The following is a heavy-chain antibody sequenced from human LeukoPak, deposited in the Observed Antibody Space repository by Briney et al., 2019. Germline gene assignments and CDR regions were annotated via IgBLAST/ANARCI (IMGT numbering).Heavy chain of an antibody. D-gene: IGHD3-22*01. CDR3: XTXVGXDSSGSPYFDY. V-gene: IGHV3-30*03. CDR2: ISYDGSNK. J-gene: IGHJ4*02. Sequence: GRSLRLSCAASGFTFSSYGMHWVRQAPGKGLEWVAVISYDGSNKYYADSVKGRFAISRDNYKNTLYLQMNSLRAEDTAVYYXXTXVGXDSSGSPYFDYWGQGTLVTVSS. CDR1: GFTFSSYG.